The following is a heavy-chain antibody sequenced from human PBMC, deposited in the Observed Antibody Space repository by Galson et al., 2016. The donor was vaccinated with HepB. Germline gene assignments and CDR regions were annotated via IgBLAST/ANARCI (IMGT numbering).Heavy chain of an antibody. CDR2: IYYSGST. V-gene: IGHV4-39*07. CDR3: ARSRAGYDSSGYYF. CDR1: GGSISKSFYY. Sequence: ETLSLTCTVSGGSISKSFYYWGWIRQHPGKGLEWIGSIYYSGSTFYNPSLKSRVTISIDKSKNQFSLKLSSVTAADTALYYCARSRAGYDSSGYYFWGQGTLVTVSS. D-gene: IGHD3-22*01. J-gene: IGHJ4*02.